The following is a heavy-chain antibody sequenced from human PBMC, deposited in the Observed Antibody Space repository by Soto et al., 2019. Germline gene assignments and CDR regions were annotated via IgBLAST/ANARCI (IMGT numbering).Heavy chain of an antibody. Sequence: QVQLVQSGAEVKKPGASVKVSCKASGYTFTSYGISWVRQAPGQGLEWMGWINSYNGNTNYAQKLQGRVTMTTDTSTSTAYMALRILRSAYTAVYECEREPVAGIWFDPWGQGTLVTVSS. CDR1: GYTFTSYG. D-gene: IGHD6-19*01. CDR2: INSYNGNT. CDR3: EREPVAGIWFDP. V-gene: IGHV1-18*01. J-gene: IGHJ5*02.